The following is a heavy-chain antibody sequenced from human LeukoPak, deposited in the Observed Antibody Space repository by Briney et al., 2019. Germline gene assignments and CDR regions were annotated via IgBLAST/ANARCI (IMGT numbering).Heavy chain of an antibody. CDR1: GYTFTGYY. Sequence: GASVKVSCKASGYTFTGYYMHWGRQAPGQGLEWMGWINPSGGSTSYAQKFQGRVTMTRDTSTSTVYMELSSLRSEDTAVYYCARDNGYNPYYFDYWGQGTLVTVSS. V-gene: IGHV1-46*01. CDR3: ARDNGYNPYYFDY. J-gene: IGHJ4*02. CDR2: INPSGGST. D-gene: IGHD5-12*01.